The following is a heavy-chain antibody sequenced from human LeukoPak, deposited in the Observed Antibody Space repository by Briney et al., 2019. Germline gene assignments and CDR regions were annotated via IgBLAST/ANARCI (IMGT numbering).Heavy chain of an antibody. J-gene: IGHJ4*02. CDR3: ARVGYANTAMVI. CDR1: GFTFSSYA. CDR2: ISYDGSNK. Sequence: GGSLRLSCAASGFTFSSYAMHWVRQAPGKGLEWVAVISYDGSNKYYADSVKGRFTISRDNSKNTLYLQMNSLRAEDTAVYYCARVGYANTAMVIWGQGTLVTVSS. D-gene: IGHD5-18*01. V-gene: IGHV3-30*04.